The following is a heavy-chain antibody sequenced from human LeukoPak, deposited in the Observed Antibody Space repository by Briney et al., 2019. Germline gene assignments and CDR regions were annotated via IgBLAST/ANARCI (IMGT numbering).Heavy chain of an antibody. CDR3: ARGRGQGLYYGMDV. Sequence: SETLSLTCTVSGGSISSYYWSWIRQPPGKGLEWIGYIYYSGSTNYNPSLKSRVTISVDTSKNQFSLKLSSVTAADTAVYYCARGRGQGLYYGMDVWGQGTTVAVSS. J-gene: IGHJ6*02. V-gene: IGHV4-59*01. CDR1: GGSISSYY. D-gene: IGHD3-10*01. CDR2: IYYSGST.